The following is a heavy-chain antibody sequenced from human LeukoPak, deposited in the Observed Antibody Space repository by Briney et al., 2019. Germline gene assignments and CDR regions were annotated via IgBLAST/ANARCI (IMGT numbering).Heavy chain of an antibody. CDR3: TSSPAEEWLFAC. D-gene: IGHD6-19*01. J-gene: IGHJ4*02. CDR2: IRSKTDGGTT. CDR1: GLTFSDAW. Sequence: PGGSLRLSCAASGLTFSDAWMSWVRQAPGKGLEWVGCIRSKTDGGTTDYAATVKGRFTISSDDSKNTLYLQMNRLQTEDTGVYYCTSSPAEEWLFACWGQGTLVSVSS. V-gene: IGHV3-15*01.